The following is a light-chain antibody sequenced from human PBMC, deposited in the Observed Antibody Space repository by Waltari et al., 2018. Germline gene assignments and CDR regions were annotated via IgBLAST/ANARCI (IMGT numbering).Light chain of an antibody. V-gene: IGLV2-14*03. CDR2: GVS. J-gene: IGLJ2*01. Sequence: QSALTQPASVSGSPGQSITISCTGTNSDDLGGSRYLSWYQQHPGKAPKLIIYGVSNRPSGVSTRFSGSRSGNTASLTISGLQAEDEADYYCSSYASSSSVVFGGGTKLTVL. CDR1: NSDDLGGSRY. CDR3: SSYASSSSVV.